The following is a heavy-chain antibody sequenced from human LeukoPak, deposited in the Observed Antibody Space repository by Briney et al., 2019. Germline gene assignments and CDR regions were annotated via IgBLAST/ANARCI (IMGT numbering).Heavy chain of an antibody. V-gene: IGHV3-49*04. D-gene: IGHD2-2*01. J-gene: IGHJ4*02. CDR3: TGYCSSTSCFFFDY. CDR1: GFTFSSYA. CDR2: IRSKAYGGTT. Sequence: GGSLRLSCAASGFTFSSYAMSWVRQAPGKGLEWVGFIRSKAYGGTTEYAASVKGRFTISRDDSKSVAYLQMNSLKTEDTAVYYCTGYCSSTSCFFFDYWGQGTLVTVSS.